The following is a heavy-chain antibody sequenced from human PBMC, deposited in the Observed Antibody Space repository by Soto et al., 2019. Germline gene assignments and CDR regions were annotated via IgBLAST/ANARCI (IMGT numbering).Heavy chain of an antibody. D-gene: IGHD5-12*01. CDR1: GFTFSSYT. V-gene: IGHV3-21*01. CDR2: ISSTSNYI. Sequence: GGSLRLSCAASGFTFSSYTLNWIRQAPGKGLEWVSSISSTSNYIYYADSVKGRFTISRDNAKSSMFLQMNSLRADDTAVYYCARDLGVAKLDYWGHGTLVTVSS. J-gene: IGHJ4*01. CDR3: ARDLGVAKLDY.